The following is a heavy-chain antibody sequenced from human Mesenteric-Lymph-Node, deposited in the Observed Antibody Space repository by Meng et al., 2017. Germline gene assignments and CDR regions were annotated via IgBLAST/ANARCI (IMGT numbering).Heavy chain of an antibody. V-gene: IGHV4-39*01. Sequence: HLVLLGSERGTCRRSVTRSLTGTVLGGSISSTNYVGEWIRQAPGKGLEWIGAIYHSGSTSYNPALQSLVTMFVDTSKNQFSLMLTSVTATDTAVYYCARRRGGSGRDCWGQGTLVTVSS. D-gene: IGHD3-10*01. CDR3: ARRRGGSGRDC. CDR1: GGSISSTNYV. CDR2: IYHSGST. J-gene: IGHJ4*02.